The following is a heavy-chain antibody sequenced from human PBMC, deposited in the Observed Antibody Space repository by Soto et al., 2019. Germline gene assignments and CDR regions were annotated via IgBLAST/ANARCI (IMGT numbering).Heavy chain of an antibody. Sequence: QVQLQESGPGLVKPSQTLSLTCTVSGGSISSGGYYWSWIRQHPGKGLEWIGYSYYSGSTYYNPSLKSRVTISVDTSKNQFSLQLSSVTAADTAVYYCAIYDSSGSRGFQHWGQGTLVTVSS. CDR1: GGSISSGGYY. J-gene: IGHJ1*01. CDR3: AIYDSSGSRGFQH. D-gene: IGHD3-22*01. V-gene: IGHV4-31*03. CDR2: SYYSGST.